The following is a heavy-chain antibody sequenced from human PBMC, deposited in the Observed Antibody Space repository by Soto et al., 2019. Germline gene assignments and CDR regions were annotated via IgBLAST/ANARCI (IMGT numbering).Heavy chain of an antibody. J-gene: IGHJ4*02. Sequence: PGESLKISCQGSGYTFTGHLLRWVRQMPWKGLEWMGRSDPSDSYTDYSPTVQGHVTRSADKSINNAYLQWSSLQASDTAVYYCTRHTGYDSSIDYWGQGTLVNVSS. V-gene: IGHV5-10-1*01. CDR3: TRHTGYDSSIDY. CDR2: SDPSDSYT. D-gene: IGHD5-12*01. CDR1: GYTFTGHL.